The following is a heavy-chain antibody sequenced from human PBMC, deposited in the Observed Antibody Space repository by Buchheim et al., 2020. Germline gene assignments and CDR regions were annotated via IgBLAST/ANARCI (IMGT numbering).Heavy chain of an antibody. D-gene: IGHD2-15*01. Sequence: QLQLQESGSGLVKPSQTLSLTCAVSGGSISSGGYSWSWIRQPPGKGLEWIGYIYHSGSTYYNPSIKSRLTIYVHRSKNQFSLKLSSVTAADTAVYYCARALRYCSGGSCYNWFDPWGQGTL. CDR3: ARALRYCSGGSCYNWFDP. CDR2: IYHSGST. CDR1: GGSISSGGYS. J-gene: IGHJ5*02. V-gene: IGHV4-30-2*01.